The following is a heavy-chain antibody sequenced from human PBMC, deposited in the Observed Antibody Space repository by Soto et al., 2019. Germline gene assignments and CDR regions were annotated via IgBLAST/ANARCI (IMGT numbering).Heavy chain of an antibody. J-gene: IGHJ6*02. Sequence: SVKVSCKASGGTFSSYAISWVRQAPGQGLEWMGGIIPIFGTANYAQKFQGRVTITADESTSTAYMELSSLRSEDTAVYYCARDDILTGYSLVIGGMDVWGQGTTVTVSS. CDR3: ARDDILTGYSLVIGGMDV. D-gene: IGHD3-9*01. CDR1: GGTFSSYA. CDR2: IIPIFGTA. V-gene: IGHV1-69*13.